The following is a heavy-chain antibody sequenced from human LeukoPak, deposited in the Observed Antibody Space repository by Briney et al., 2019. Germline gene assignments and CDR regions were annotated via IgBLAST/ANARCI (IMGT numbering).Heavy chain of an antibody. CDR1: RGSTSSYY. Sequence: ASETLSLTCTVSRGSTSSYYWSWIRQPPGNGLEWIGYIYYSGSTNYNPSLKSRVTISVDTSKNQFSLKLSSVTAADTAVYYCARVWTGGYGSGSYSCDPWGQGTLVTVS. V-gene: IGHV4-59*01. CDR3: ARVWTGGYGSGSYSCDP. D-gene: IGHD3-10*01. J-gene: IGHJ5*02. CDR2: IYYSGST.